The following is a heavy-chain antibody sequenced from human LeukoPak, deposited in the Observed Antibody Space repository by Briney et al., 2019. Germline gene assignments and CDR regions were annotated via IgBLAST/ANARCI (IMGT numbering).Heavy chain of an antibody. Sequence: SVTLSLTCTLSGHSISIYYWIWIRQPRGGGLGWIGYIYNSGSTNYHHSLKSRVTISVDTSKNQFSLEMSSVTGADTGVYYCARHGIAPGWLDLWGEGTLVTVSS. V-gene: IGHV4-59*08. CDR3: ARHGIAPGWLDL. CDR2: IYNSGST. D-gene: IGHD2-21*01. CDR1: GHSISIYY. J-gene: IGHJ5*02.